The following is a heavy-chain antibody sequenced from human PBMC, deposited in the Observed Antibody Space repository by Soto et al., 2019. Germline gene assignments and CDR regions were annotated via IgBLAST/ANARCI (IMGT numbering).Heavy chain of an antibody. V-gene: IGHV3-21*01. CDR3: ARGRNDWLTFDY. D-gene: IGHD3-9*01. CDR2: ISSSSSYI. CDR1: GFTFSSYS. J-gene: IGHJ4*02. Sequence: GGSLRLSCAASGFTFSSYSMNWVRQAPGKGLEWVSSISSSSSYIYYADSVKGRFTISRDNAKNSLYLQMNSLRAEDTAVYYCARGRNDWLTFDYWGQGTLVTVSS.